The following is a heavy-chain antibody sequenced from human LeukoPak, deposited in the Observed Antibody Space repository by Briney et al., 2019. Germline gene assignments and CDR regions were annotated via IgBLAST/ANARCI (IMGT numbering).Heavy chain of an antibody. V-gene: IGHV1-2*02. CDR1: VYTFTDYY. CDR3: AREGHSGSSIDY. CDR2: INPNSGGT. J-gene: IGHJ4*02. Sequence: GASVTVSFTASVYTFTDYYMHWVRQAPGQGREWMGWINPNSGGTNYAQKFQGRVTMTRDTSISTAYMELSRLRSDDTAVYYCAREGHSGSSIDYWGQGTLVTVSS. D-gene: IGHD1-26*01.